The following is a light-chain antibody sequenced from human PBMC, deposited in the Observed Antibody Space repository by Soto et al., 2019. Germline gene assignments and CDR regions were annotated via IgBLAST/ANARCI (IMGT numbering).Light chain of an antibody. V-gene: IGLV2-18*02. J-gene: IGLJ1*01. CDR3: GSYTGSSIFV. CDR2: EVS. Sequence: QSVLTQPPSVSGSPGQSVTISCTGTSSDVGSYNRVSWYQQPPGTAPKLMIYEVSNRPSGVPDRFSGSKSGNTASLTISGLQVEDEADYYCGSYTGSSIFVFGTGTKVTVL. CDR1: SSDVGSYNR.